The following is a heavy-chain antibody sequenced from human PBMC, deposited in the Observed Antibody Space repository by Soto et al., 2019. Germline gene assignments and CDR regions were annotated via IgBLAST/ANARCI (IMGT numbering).Heavy chain of an antibody. J-gene: IGHJ4*02. V-gene: IGHV3-21*06. CDR3: ARDGLTFGGD. CDR2: IRSSSAYI. D-gene: IGHD3-16*01. Sequence: EVHLVEAGGGLVKPGESLTLSCAASGFTFGRFTLNWVRQAPGKGLEWVSSIRSSSAYIYYAESVKGRFTIARDNARSTLYLQMTSMRLDDKAVYVWARDGLTFGGDWGQGTLGAVSS. CDR1: GFTFGRFT.